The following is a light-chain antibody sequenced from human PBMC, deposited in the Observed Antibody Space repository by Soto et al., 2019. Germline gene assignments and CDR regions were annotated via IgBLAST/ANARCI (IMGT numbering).Light chain of an antibody. CDR2: NVS. CDR1: QSVSTK. Sequence: VVMTQSPATLSVSPVERATLSCRASQSVSTKLAWYQQRPGQTPRLLIYNVSTRATGVPARFSGGGSVTEFSLTISSLQSDDLAVYYCHQYNTWPPHFTFGPGTKVDIK. V-gene: IGKV3-15*01. J-gene: IGKJ3*01. CDR3: HQYNTWPPHFT.